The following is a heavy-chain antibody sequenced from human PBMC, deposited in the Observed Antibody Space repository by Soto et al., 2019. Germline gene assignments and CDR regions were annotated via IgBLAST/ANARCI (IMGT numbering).Heavy chain of an antibody. V-gene: IGHV3-30*03. Sequence: PGGSLRLSCAASGFTFSSYGIHWVRQAPGKGLEWVSVVSFDGSTKRYADSVKGRFTVSRDNSKNTLYLQMNSLRAEDTAVYFCARVIPEYSSSWLHLDYWGQGTLVTVSS. J-gene: IGHJ4*02. CDR3: ARVIPEYSSSWLHLDY. D-gene: IGHD6-13*01. CDR2: VSFDGSTK. CDR1: GFTFSSYG.